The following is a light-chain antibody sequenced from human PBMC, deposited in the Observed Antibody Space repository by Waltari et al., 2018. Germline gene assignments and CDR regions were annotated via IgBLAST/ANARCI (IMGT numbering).Light chain of an antibody. CDR2: ETS. V-gene: IGKV2-29*02. Sequence: EIVMTQTPLSLSVNPGQPASISCKSSQRLLHGNGRTYLAWYLQKPGQSPHLLIYETSSRFPGVPDRFSGSGSGTEFTLKISRVEAEDVGVYYCMQDIDVPATFGQGTKVEVK. CDR3: MQDIDVPAT. CDR1: QRLLHGNGRTY. J-gene: IGKJ1*01.